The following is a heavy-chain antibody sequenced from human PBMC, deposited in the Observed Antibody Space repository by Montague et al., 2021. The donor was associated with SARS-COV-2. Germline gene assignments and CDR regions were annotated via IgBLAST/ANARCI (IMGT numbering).Heavy chain of an antibody. CDR3: VRDTGSAQAGFDA. CDR2: TNYRSKWTS. J-gene: IGHJ4*02. Sequence: CAISGDSVWSNTAAWNWIRQSPSGGLEWLGRTNYRSKWTSDYAASVEGRVSIDPDTSKNQFFLHLRSVTPEDTGVYYCVRDTGSAQAGFDAWGQGTLVTVSS. V-gene: IGHV6-1*01. D-gene: IGHD4-17*01. CDR1: GDSVWSNTAA.